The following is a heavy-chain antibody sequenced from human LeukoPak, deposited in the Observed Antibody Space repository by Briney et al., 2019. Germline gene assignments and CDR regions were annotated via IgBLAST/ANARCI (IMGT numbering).Heavy chain of an antibody. CDR3: GFSEGDF. CDR2: IYYSGST. CDR1: GGSISGYY. V-gene: IGHV4-59*08. J-gene: IGHJ4*02. D-gene: IGHD6-25*01. Sequence: KPSETLSLTCSVSGGSISGYYWSWIRQPPGKGLEWIGYIYYSGSTNYNPSLESRLTMSIDTSKNQFSLKLNSVTAADTAMYFCGFSEGDFWGQGALVTVSS.